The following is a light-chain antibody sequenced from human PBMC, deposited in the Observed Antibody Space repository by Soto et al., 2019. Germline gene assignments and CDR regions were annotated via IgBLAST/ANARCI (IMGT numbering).Light chain of an antibody. Sequence: EIVLTQSPGTLSLSPGEGATLSCRASQSVSSSYLAWYQQKPGQALRVLIHGASSRATGIPDRFSGSGSGTDFTLTISRLEPEDFAVYFCQQYGNPPPNAFGQGTKVEIK. J-gene: IGKJ2*01. CDR2: GAS. V-gene: IGKV3-20*01. CDR1: QSVSSSY. CDR3: QQYGNPPPNA.